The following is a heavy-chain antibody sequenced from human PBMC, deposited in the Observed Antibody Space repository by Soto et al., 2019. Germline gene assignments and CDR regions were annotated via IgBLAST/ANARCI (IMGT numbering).Heavy chain of an antibody. V-gene: IGHV4-59*01. D-gene: IGHD1-26*01. CDR1: GGSINSDY. CDR3: ARVLSGTSLFDY. J-gene: IGHJ4*02. CDR2: ISYSGST. Sequence: SETLSLTCTVSGGSINSDYWSWIRQPPGKGLEWIGYISYSGSTNYNPSLKSLVTISVDTSKNQFSLKLSSVTAADTAFYYCARVLSGTSLFDYWGQGTLVPSPQ.